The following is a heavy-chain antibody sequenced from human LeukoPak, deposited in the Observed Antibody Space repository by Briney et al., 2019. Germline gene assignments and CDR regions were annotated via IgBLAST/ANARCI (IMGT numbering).Heavy chain of an antibody. V-gene: IGHV3-48*04. J-gene: IGHJ6*02. CDR3: ARDPAPIREDYGMDV. CDR1: GFTFSSYS. Sequence: GGSLRLSCAASGFTFSSYSMNWVRQAPGKGLEWVSYISSSSSTIYYADSVKGRFTISRDNAKNSLYLQMNSLRAEDTAVYYCARDPAPIREDYGMDVWGQGTTVTVSS. CDR2: ISSSSSTI. D-gene: IGHD5-24*01.